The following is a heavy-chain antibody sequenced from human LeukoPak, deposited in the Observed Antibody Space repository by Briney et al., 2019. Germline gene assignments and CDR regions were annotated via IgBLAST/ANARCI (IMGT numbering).Heavy chain of an antibody. CDR1: GGSFSGYY. CDR3: AREGHTTTAGLDY. D-gene: IGHD4-17*01. CDR2: INHSGST. J-gene: IGHJ4*02. Sequence: PSETLSLTCAVYGGSFSGYYWSWIRQLPGKGLEWIGEINHSGSTNYNPSLKSRVTISVDTSKNQFSLRLSSVTAADTAVYYCAREGHTTTAGLDYWGQGTLVTVSS. V-gene: IGHV4-34*01.